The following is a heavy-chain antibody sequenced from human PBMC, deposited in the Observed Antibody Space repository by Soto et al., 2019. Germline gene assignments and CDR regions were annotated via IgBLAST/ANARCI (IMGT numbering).Heavy chain of an antibody. D-gene: IGHD3-10*01. CDR2: IIPIFGTA. Sequence: QVQLVQSGAEVKKPGSSVKVSCKASGGNFSSYAISWVRQAPGQGLEWMGGIIPIFGTANYAQKFQGRVTITADESTSKAYMELSSLRSEDTAVYYCAREVITPPYYYYGMDVWGQGTTVTVSS. CDR3: AREVITPPYYYYGMDV. CDR1: GGNFSSYA. J-gene: IGHJ6*02. V-gene: IGHV1-69*12.